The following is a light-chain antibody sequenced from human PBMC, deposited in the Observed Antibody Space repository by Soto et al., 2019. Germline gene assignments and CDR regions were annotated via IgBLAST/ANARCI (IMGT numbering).Light chain of an antibody. V-gene: IGKV1-5*01. CDR1: QSISSC. J-gene: IGKJ4*01. CDR2: DAS. Sequence: DIQMTQSPSTLSASVGDRVTISCRASQSISSCLAWYQQKPGKAPKLLIYDASSLESGVPSRFSGSGSGTEFTFSISSLLPYDFSTYYCQQYNSYPLTFGGGTKVEIK. CDR3: QQYNSYPLT.